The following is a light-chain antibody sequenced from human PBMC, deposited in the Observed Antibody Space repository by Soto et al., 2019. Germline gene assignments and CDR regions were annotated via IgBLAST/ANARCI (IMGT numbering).Light chain of an antibody. J-gene: IGKJ1*01. Sequence: IVMTQSLATVSVSPGERATLSCRASQSVSSDLAWYHQKPGQAPRLLIYGASTRATGIPARFSGSGSGTEFTLTINSLQSEDFTVYYCQQYNNWPRTFGQGTKVDI. V-gene: IGKV3-15*01. CDR2: GAS. CDR3: QQYNNWPRT. CDR1: QSVSSD.